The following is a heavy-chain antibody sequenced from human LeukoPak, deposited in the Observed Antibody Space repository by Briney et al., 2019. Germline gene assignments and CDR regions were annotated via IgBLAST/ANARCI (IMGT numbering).Heavy chain of an antibody. D-gene: IGHD1-26*01. CDR2: ISGGDGST. J-gene: IGHJ5*02. Sequence: GGSLRLSCAASGFTFSSYAMSWVRQAPGKVLEWVSAISGGDGSTYYADSVKGRFTISRDNSKNTLYLQMNSLRAEDTAIYYCAKSGSGSYSWGQGTLVTVSS. V-gene: IGHV3-23*01. CDR3: AKSGSGSYS. CDR1: GFTFSSYA.